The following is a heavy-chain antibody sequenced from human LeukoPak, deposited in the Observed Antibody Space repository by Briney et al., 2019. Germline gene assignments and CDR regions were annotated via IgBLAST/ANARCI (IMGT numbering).Heavy chain of an antibody. D-gene: IGHD3-10*01. Sequence: PGGSLRLSCAASGFTFSIYAMYWVRQAPGKGLQWVSTISDSGGTSYYADSVKGRFTISRDNSKNTLFLQMNSLRAEETAMYYCAKSFSSGRTYWGQGTLVTVSS. CDR1: GFTFSIYA. J-gene: IGHJ4*02. CDR3: AKSFSSGRTY. V-gene: IGHV3-23*01. CDR2: ISDSGGTS.